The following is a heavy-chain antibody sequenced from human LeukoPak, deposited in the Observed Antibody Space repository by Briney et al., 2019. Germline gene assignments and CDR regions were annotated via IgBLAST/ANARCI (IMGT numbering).Heavy chain of an antibody. J-gene: IGHJ4*02. Sequence: ASVKVSCKASGYSFTSYYMHWVRQAPGQGLEWMGIINPRTGDTSYAQKFQGRVIVTGDTSTSTVYMELSSLRSEDTAVYYGAVGATDYWGQGTLVTVSS. CDR3: AVGATDY. D-gene: IGHD1-26*01. V-gene: IGHV1-46*03. CDR2: INPRTGDT. CDR1: GYSFTSYY.